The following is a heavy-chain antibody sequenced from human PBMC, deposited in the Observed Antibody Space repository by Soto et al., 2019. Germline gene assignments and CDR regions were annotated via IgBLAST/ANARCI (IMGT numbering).Heavy chain of an antibody. CDR2: INWNSGSI. CDR3: AKEPLRHYVSGGNYFDY. D-gene: IGHD3-22*01. Sequence: PGGSLRLSCAASGFNFDDFAIHWVRQGPGKGLEWVSGINWNSGSIGYADSVKGRFTISRDNAKNSVYLQMNRLRAEDTALYYCAKEPLRHYVSGGNYFDYWGQGTQVTVSS. CDR1: GFNFDDFA. V-gene: IGHV3-9*01. J-gene: IGHJ4*02.